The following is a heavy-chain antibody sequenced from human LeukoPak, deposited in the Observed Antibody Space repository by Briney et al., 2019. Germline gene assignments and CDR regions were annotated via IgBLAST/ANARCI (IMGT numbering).Heavy chain of an antibody. CDR2: IHGDGRTT. CDR3: ARDNGENYHTAFDY. CDR1: GFTFSSYW. J-gene: IGHJ4*02. D-gene: IGHD2-8*01. Sequence: GGSLRLSCAASGFTFSSYWIHWVRQVPGKGLVWVSRIHGDGRTTTYADSVKGRFTISRDNAKNTLYLQMNSLRAEDTAVYYCARDNGENYHTAFDYWGQGTLVAVSS. V-gene: IGHV3-74*01.